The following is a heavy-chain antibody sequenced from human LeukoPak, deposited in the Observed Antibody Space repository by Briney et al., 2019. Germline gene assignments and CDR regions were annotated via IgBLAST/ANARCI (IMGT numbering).Heavy chain of an antibody. Sequence: VASMKVSCKSSGLTFTDHYIHWVRQAPGQELEWMGYIGPHSTYTSSPQEFQGRVTMTRDASMSTAYMELTRLTSGDTAVYFCAREGNGLLSKDFDYWGQGTLVTVSS. CDR3: AREGNGLLSKDFDY. CDR1: GLTFTDHY. V-gene: IGHV1-2*02. CDR2: IGPHSTYT. J-gene: IGHJ4*02. D-gene: IGHD2/OR15-2a*01.